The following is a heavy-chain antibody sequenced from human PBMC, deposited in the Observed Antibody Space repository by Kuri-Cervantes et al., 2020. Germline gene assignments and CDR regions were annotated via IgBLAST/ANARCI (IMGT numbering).Heavy chain of an antibody. Sequence: GESLKISCKASGYTFTSYDINWVRQATGQGLEWMGWMNPNSGNTGYAQKFQDRVTMTRNTSISTAYMELSSLRSEDTAVYYCARETKWAPDYWGQGTLVTVSS. V-gene: IGHV1-8*01. J-gene: IGHJ4*02. CDR2: MNPNSGNT. CDR1: GYTFTSYD. D-gene: IGHD1-26*01. CDR3: ARETKWAPDY.